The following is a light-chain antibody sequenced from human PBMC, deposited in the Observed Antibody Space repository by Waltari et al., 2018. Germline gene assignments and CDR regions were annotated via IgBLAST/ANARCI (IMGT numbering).Light chain of an antibody. J-gene: IGKJ1*01. Sequence: EIVLTQSPATLSLSPGERVTLSCRARQSVSRSLAWYQQKPGQAPRLLFHEVSNRATGIPARFSVSGSGTDVTLTISSLEAEDVAVYYGQQRSNGPPTFGQGTKVEIK. CDR3: QQRSNGPPT. CDR1: QSVSRS. CDR2: EVS. V-gene: IGKV3-11*01.